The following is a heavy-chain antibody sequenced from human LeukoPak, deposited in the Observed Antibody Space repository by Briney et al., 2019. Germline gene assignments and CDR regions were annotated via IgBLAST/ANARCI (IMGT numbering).Heavy chain of an antibody. CDR2: IYTSGSA. V-gene: IGHV4-4*07. CDR3: TRASPLSGPASHFDL. J-gene: IGHJ2*01. D-gene: IGHD2-15*01. CDR1: GGSISSYY. Sequence: SETLSLTCTVSGGSISSYYWSWLRHPAGKGVEGFGRIYTSGSANYNLSLKSRVTMSVDTSKNQFSLRLSSVTAADTAMYYCTRASPLSGPASHFDLWGRGTLVTVSS.